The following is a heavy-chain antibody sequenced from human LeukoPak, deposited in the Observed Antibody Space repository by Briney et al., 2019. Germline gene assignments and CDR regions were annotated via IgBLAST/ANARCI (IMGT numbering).Heavy chain of an antibody. CDR3: ARASSGWRPIDY. V-gene: IGHV4-59*01. CDR2: IYYSGST. Sequence: PSETLSLTCTVSGGSISSYYWSWIRQPPGKGLEWIGYIYYSGSTNYNPSLKSRVTIPVDTSKNQFSLKLSSVTAADTAVYYCARASSGWRPIDYWGQGTLVTVSS. D-gene: IGHD6-19*01. J-gene: IGHJ4*02. CDR1: GGSISSYY.